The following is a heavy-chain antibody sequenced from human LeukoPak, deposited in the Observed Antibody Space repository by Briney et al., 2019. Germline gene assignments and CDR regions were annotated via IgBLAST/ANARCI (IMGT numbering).Heavy chain of an antibody. CDR2: FYHSGTT. V-gene: IGHV4-59*01. J-gene: IGHJ3*02. CDR3: ARGSGSATVTPFDI. Sequence: SETLSLTCTVSDYSISSYYWSWIRQPPGKGLEWIGSFYHSGTTNYNPSLKSRVTKSVDVSKNQFSLKLRSVTAADTAVYYCARGSGSATVTPFDIWGQGTTVTVSS. CDR1: DYSISSYY. D-gene: IGHD4-17*01.